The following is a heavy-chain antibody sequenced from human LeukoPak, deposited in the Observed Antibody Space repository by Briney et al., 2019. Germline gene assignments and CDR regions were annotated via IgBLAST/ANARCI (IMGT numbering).Heavy chain of an antibody. CDR2: IYYSGSA. J-gene: IGHJ4*02. Sequence: PSETLSLTCTVSGGSISGFYWGWIRQPPGKGLEWIGFIYYSGSANYNPSLKSRVTMSVDMSKNHFSLKLSPVTAADTAFYYCARDRDSSGWFDYWGQGALVTVSS. D-gene: IGHD6-19*01. CDR3: ARDRDSSGWFDY. V-gene: IGHV4-59*01. CDR1: GGSISGFY.